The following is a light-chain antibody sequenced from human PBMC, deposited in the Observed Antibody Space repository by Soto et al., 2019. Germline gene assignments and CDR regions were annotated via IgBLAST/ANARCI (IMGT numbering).Light chain of an antibody. CDR1: QSISVW. V-gene: IGKV1-5*03. CDR3: QQYNSYSPT. J-gene: IGKJ1*01. Sequence: DIQMTQSPSTLSASVGDRVTITCRASQSISVWLAWYQQKAGKAPNLLIYKASRLESGVPSRFSGSGSETEFTLTISGLQPGDSATYYCQQYNSYSPTFGQATNVDI. CDR2: KAS.